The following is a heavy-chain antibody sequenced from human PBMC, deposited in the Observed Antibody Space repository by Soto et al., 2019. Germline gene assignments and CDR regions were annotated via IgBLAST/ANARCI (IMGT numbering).Heavy chain of an antibody. D-gene: IGHD3-22*01. CDR1: GGSISSGDYY. Sequence: QVQLQESGPGLVKPSQTLSLTCTVSGGSISSGDYYWSWIRQHPGKGLEWIGYIYYSGSTYYNPSLKSRVTISVDTSKNQFSLKLSSVTAADTAVYYCARVSVSDYYDSSGYYEFDYWGQGTLVTVSS. V-gene: IGHV4-31*03. CDR2: IYYSGST. CDR3: ARVSVSDYYDSSGYYEFDY. J-gene: IGHJ4*02.